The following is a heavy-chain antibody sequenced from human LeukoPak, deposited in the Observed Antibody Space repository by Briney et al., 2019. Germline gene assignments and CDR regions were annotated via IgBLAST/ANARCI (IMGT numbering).Heavy chain of an antibody. Sequence: ASVKVSCKASGYTFTSYGISWVRQAPGQGLEWMGWISAYNGNTNYAQKLQGRVTMTTDTSTSTAYMELRSLRSDDTAVYYCARGLVMAAAGTRDAFDMWGQGTMVTVSS. CDR1: GYTFTSYG. CDR2: ISAYNGNT. CDR3: ARGLVMAAAGTRDAFDM. J-gene: IGHJ3*02. V-gene: IGHV1-18*01. D-gene: IGHD6-13*01.